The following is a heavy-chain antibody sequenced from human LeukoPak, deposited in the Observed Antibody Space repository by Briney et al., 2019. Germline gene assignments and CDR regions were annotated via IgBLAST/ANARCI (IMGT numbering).Heavy chain of an antibody. CDR1: GGSFSGYY. Sequence: SETLSLTCAVYGGSFSGYYWSWIRQPPGKRLEWIGEINHNGSTNYNPSLKSRVTISVDTSKNQFSLKLSSVTAADTAVYYCARLGYYGSGRSFGYWGQGTLVTVSS. J-gene: IGHJ4*02. V-gene: IGHV4-34*01. D-gene: IGHD3-10*01. CDR2: INHNGST. CDR3: ARLGYYGSGRSFGY.